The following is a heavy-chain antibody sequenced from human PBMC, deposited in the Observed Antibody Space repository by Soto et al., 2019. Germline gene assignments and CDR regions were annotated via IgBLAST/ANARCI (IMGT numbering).Heavy chain of an antibody. D-gene: IGHD2-2*01. J-gene: IGHJ6*02. Sequence: PGESLKISCKGSGYSFISYWISWVRQMPGKGLEWMGRIDPSDSYTNYSPSFQGHVTISADKSISTAYLQWSSLKASDTAMYYCARLDCSSTSCRPNFYYYYGMDVWGQGTTVTVSS. CDR3: ARLDCSSTSCRPNFYYYYGMDV. CDR1: GYSFISYW. CDR2: IDPSDSYT. V-gene: IGHV5-10-1*01.